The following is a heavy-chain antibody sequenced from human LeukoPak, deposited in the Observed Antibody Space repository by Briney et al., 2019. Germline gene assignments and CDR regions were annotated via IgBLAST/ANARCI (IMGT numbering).Heavy chain of an antibody. CDR2: IWYDGSNK. V-gene: IGHV3-33*01. J-gene: IGHJ6*02. D-gene: IGHD6-19*01. Sequence: GGSLRLSCAASGFTFSSYGMHWVRQAPGKGLEWVAVIWYDGSNKYYADSVKGRFTISRDNSKNTLYLQMNSLRAEDTAVYYCARDLASSGLYYYYYYGMDVWGQGTTVTVSS. CDR1: GFTFSSYG. CDR3: ARDLASSGLYYYYYYGMDV.